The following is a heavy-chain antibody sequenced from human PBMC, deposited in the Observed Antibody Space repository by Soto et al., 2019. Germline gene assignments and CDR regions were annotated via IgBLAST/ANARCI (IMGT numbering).Heavy chain of an antibody. V-gene: IGHV1-2*04. J-gene: IGHJ4*02. CDR1: GYTFTGYY. Sequence: ASVKVSCKASGYTFTGYYMHWVRQAPGQGLEWMGWINPNSGGTNYAQKFQGWVTMTRDTSISTAYMELSRLRSDDTAVYYCARGFGVVAATPPIPSYYFDCWGQGTLVTVS. D-gene: IGHD2-15*01. CDR2: INPNSGGT. CDR3: ARGFGVVAATPPIPSYYFDC.